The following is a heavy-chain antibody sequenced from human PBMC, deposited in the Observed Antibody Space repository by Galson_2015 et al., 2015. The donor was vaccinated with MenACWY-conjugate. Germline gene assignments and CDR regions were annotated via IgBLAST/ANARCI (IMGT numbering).Heavy chain of an antibody. J-gene: IGHJ5*02. D-gene: IGHD3-22*01. CDR3: ARLPRGINLILEGS. CDR1: GGSIYSSDHW. V-gene: IGHV4-39*01. Sequence: SETLSLTCGVSGGSIYSSDHWWGWIRQPPGKGLEWIASIHLSETTHYNPSLKSRVSISVDTSHNQFSLKLSSVSAADTAVYYCARLPRGINLILEGSWGQGILVTVSS. CDR2: IHLSETT.